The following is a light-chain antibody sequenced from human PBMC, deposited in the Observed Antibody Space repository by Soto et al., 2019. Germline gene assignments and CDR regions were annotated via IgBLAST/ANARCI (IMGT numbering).Light chain of an antibody. CDR3: QQYRT. CDR2: DAS. CDR1: QDIAIY. J-gene: IGKJ1*01. Sequence: ADQFTHSPSSLSAPVLYRVTTTCRASQDIAIYLAWYQQKPGKAPKLLIYDASSLETGVPSRFSGSRSGTEFTLTISSLQPEDFATYYCQQYRTFGQGTKVDIK. V-gene: IGKV1-13*02.